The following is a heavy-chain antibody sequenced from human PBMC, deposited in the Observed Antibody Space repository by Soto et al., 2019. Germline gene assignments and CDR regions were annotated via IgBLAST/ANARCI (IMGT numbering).Heavy chain of an antibody. CDR1: GFTFSSYW. V-gene: IGHV3-7*01. CDR2: IKQDGSEK. CDR3: ARLTYSSSWYASPDYFDY. J-gene: IGHJ4*02. Sequence: EVQLVESGGGLVQPGGSLRLSCAASGFTFSSYWMSWVRQAPGKGLEWVANIKQDGSEKYYVDSVKGRFTISRDNAKNLLYLQMNSLRAEDTAVYYCARLTYSSSWYASPDYFDYWGQGTLVTVSS. D-gene: IGHD6-13*01.